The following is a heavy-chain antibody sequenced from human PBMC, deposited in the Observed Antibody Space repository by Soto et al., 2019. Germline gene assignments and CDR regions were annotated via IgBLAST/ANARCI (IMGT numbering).Heavy chain of an antibody. CDR3: ARGQEVGAHFFDS. Sequence: GGSLRLSCEASGFTFSGFDMHWVRQPTGKGLEWVSTIGTAGDTYYAVSVKGRFTISRYNAKNSLSLQMNSLRAGNTAVYFCARGQEVGAHFFDSWGQGTQVTVCS. CDR2: IGTAGDT. J-gene: IGHJ4*02. D-gene: IGHD2-15*01. V-gene: IGHV3-13*01. CDR1: GFTFSGFD.